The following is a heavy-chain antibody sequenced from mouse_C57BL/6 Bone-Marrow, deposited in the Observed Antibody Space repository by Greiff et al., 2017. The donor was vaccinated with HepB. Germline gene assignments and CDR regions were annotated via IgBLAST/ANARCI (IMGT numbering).Heavy chain of an antibody. Sequence: QVQLKQPGAELVKPGASVKLSCKASGYTFTSYWMHWVKQRPGRGLEWIGRIDPNSGGTKYNEKFKSKATLTVDKPSSTAYMQLSSLTSEDSAVYYCARGYSNYVGWFAYWGQGTLVTVSA. D-gene: IGHD2-5*01. CDR1: GYTFTSYW. CDR2: IDPNSGGT. V-gene: IGHV1-72*01. CDR3: ARGYSNYVGWFAY. J-gene: IGHJ3*01.